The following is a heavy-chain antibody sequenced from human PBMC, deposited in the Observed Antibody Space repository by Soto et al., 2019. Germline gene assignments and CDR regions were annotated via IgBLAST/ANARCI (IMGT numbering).Heavy chain of an antibody. Sequence: PSETLSLTCTVSGGSISSSSYYWGWIRQPPGKGLEWIGSIYYSGSTYYNPSLKSRVTISVDTSKNQFSLKLSSVTAADTAVYFCARPSGITRTYDDWGQGNLDTVAS. V-gene: IGHV4-39*01. CDR1: GGSISSSSYY. CDR2: IYYSGST. D-gene: IGHD1-20*01. J-gene: IGHJ4*02. CDR3: ARPSGITRTYDD.